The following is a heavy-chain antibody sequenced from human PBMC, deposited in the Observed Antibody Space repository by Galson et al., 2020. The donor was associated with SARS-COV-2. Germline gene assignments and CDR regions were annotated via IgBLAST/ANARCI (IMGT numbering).Heavy chain of an antibody. Sequence: GGSLRLSCAASGFTINSHYMSWVRQAPGKGLEWVSILYNTGSTYYADSVKGRFTISGDNSKNTVFLQMNSLRDEDTAVYHCARESSGWAGDAFDIWGQGTMVTVSS. J-gene: IGHJ3*02. V-gene: IGHV3-66*01. CDR1: GFTINSHY. CDR3: ARESSGWAGDAFDI. D-gene: IGHD6-19*01. CDR2: LYNTGST.